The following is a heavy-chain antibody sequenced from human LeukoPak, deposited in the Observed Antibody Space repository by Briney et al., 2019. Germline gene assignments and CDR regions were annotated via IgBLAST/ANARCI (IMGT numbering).Heavy chain of an antibody. CDR1: GGSISSSSYY. D-gene: IGHD5-12*01. CDR2: IYYSGST. V-gene: IGHV4-39*07. CDR3: ARGGRMVATSYFDY. Sequence: SETLSLTCTVSGGSISSSSYYWGWIRQPPGKGLEWIGSIYYSGSTNYNPSLKSRVTISVDTSKNQFSLKLSSVTAADTAVYYCARGGRMVATSYFDYWGQGTLVTVSS. J-gene: IGHJ4*02.